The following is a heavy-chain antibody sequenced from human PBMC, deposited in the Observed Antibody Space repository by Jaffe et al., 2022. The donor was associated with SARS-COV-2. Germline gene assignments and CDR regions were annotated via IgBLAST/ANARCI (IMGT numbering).Heavy chain of an antibody. D-gene: IGHD6-19*01. Sequence: QVQLQESGPGLVKPSQTLSLTCTVSGDSVSSGSYYWSWIRQPAGKGLEWIGRIDATGNTNYYPSLKSRVTISGDTSKNQFSLRLRSVTATDTAVYYCARDRRGSGSYGGFGWFDSWGQGILVTVSS. CDR2: IDATGNT. J-gene: IGHJ5*01. CDR1: GDSVSSGSYY. V-gene: IGHV4-61*02. CDR3: ARDRRGSGSYGGFGWFDS.